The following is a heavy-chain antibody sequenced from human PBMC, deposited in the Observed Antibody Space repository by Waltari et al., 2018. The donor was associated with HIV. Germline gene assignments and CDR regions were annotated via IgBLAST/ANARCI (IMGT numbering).Heavy chain of an antibody. CDR2: ISSSSSYI. Sequence: EVQLVESGGGLVKPGGSLRLSCASSGFTFSSYSMNWVRQAPGKGLEWVSFISSSSSYIYYADSVMGRFTISIDNAKNSLYLQMNSLSAEDTAVYYCARAASWGQGTLVTVSS. J-gene: IGHJ4*02. CDR1: GFTFSSYS. CDR3: ARAAS. V-gene: IGHV3-21*01.